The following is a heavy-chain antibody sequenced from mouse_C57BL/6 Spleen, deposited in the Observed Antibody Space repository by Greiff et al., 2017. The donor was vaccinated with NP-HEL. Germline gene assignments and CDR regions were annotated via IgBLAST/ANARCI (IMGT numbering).Heavy chain of an antibody. J-gene: IGHJ2*01. Sequence: EVKLVESGGGLVKPGGSLKLSCAASGFTFSSYAMSWVRQTPEKRLEWVATISDGGSYTYYPDNVKGRFTISRDNAKNNLYLQMSHLKSEDTAMYYCARDEDDGPYFDYWGQGTTLTVSS. CDR1: GFTFSSYA. V-gene: IGHV5-4*01. CDR2: ISDGGSYT. D-gene: IGHD2-3*01. CDR3: ARDEDDGPYFDY.